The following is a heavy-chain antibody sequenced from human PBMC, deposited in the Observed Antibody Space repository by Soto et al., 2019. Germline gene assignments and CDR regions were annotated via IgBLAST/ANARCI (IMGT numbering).Heavy chain of an antibody. J-gene: IGHJ6*02. CDR3: ARLTSTSFGLDV. D-gene: IGHD6-6*01. V-gene: IGHV5-10-1*01. Sequence: GDSLRISCKGSGYSFSSYLITWVRQMPGKGLEWMGRIDPSDSYAIYSPSFQGHVTISTDKSISTAYLQWSSLKASDTAMYYCARLTSTSFGLDVWGRGTTVTVSS. CDR1: GYSFSSYL. CDR2: IDPSDSYA.